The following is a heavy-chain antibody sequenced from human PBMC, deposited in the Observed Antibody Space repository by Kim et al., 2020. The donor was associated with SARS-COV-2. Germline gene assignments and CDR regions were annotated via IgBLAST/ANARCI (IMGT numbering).Heavy chain of an antibody. V-gene: IGHV6-1*01. Sequence: SQTLSLTCAISGDSVSSNSAAWNWLRQSPSRGLEWLGRTYYRSKWYNDYAVSVKSRITINPDTSKNQFSLQLNSVTPEDTAVYYCAREGRWRAMAPPGYYGMDVWGQGTTVTVSS. CDR3: AREGRWRAMAPPGYYGMDV. CDR1: GDSVSSNSAA. CDR2: TYYRSKWYN. D-gene: IGHD5-18*01. J-gene: IGHJ6*02.